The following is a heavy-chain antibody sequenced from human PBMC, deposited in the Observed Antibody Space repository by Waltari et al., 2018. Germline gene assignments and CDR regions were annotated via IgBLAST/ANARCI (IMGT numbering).Heavy chain of an antibody. CDR2: ISYSGST. CDR1: GGSISSSSYY. D-gene: IGHD1-26*01. V-gene: IGHV4-39*07. Sequence: QLQLQESGPGLVKPSETLSLTCTVSGGSISSSSYYVGWIRQPTGKGLGWIGSISYSGSTCYNPSLKSRVTISVDTSKNQFSLKLSPGTAADTAVYYCASPELLPYFQHCGQGTLVTVSS. J-gene: IGHJ1*01. CDR3: ASPELLPYFQH.